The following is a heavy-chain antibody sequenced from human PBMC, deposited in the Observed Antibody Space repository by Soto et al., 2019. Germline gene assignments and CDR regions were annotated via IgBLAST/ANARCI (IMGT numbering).Heavy chain of an antibody. CDR3: ARDSPDYGDSPNWFDP. J-gene: IGHJ5*02. V-gene: IGHV1-18*01. CDR1: GYTFTSYG. CDR2: ISAYNGNT. D-gene: IGHD4-17*01. Sequence: ASVKVSCKASGYTFTSYGISWVRQAPGRGLEWMGWISAYNGNTNYAQKLQGRVTMTTDTSTSTAYMELRSLRSDDTAVYYCARDSPDYGDSPNWFDPWGQGTLVTVSS.